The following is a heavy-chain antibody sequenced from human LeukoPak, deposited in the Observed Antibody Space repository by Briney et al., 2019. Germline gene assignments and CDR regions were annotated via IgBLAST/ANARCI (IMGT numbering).Heavy chain of an antibody. Sequence: GGSLRLSCAASGFTFSSYNMNWVRQAPGKGLEWVSSITSGSSYRFYADSVKGRFTISRDNAKNSLYLQMNSLRAEDTAVYYCGRDLPTVTSIDYWGQGTLVTVSS. V-gene: IGHV3-21*01. D-gene: IGHD4-17*01. CDR2: ITSGSSYR. CDR1: GFTFSSYN. CDR3: GRDLPTVTSIDY. J-gene: IGHJ4*02.